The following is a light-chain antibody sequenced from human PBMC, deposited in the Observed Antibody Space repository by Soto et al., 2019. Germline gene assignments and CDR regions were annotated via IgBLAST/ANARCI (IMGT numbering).Light chain of an antibody. J-gene: IGKJ4*01. CDR1: QSVSNSY. V-gene: IGKV3-20*01. CDR3: QQYGSSPPLT. Sequence: EVVLTQSPGTLSLSPGERATLSCRASQSVSNSYLAWYQQKPGQAPRLLIYGASSRATGIPDRFSGSGSGTDFTLTISRLEPEDVAVYYCQQYGSSPPLTFGGGTKVEIK. CDR2: GAS.